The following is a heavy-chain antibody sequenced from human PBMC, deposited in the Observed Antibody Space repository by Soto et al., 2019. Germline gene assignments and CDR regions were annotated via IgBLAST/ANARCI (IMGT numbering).Heavy chain of an antibody. Sequence: EVQLVESAGGLVKPGGSLRLSCVASGFSFNEAWMNWVRQAPGQGLEWVGRIKTSAGGGATNYAAPVQGRFTISRDDSKITLYLHMNSLRTEDTAIYYCTTGSVESIRGQGTKVIVSS. CDR2: IKTSAGGGAT. D-gene: IGHD2-15*01. V-gene: IGHV3-15*07. CDR3: TTGSVESI. CDR1: GFSFNEAW. J-gene: IGHJ6*02.